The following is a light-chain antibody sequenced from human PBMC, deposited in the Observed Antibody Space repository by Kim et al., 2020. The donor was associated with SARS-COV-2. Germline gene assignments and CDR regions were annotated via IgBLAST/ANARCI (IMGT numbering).Light chain of an antibody. CDR2: RDG. Sequence: VYPGKTASITCSVHELGRNYASWYQQRPGQSPVLVIYRDGKRPSGITERFSGSTSGNTATLTISGTQPMDEADYYCQAWDNSIVVFGGGTQLTVL. CDR1: ELGRNY. CDR3: QAWDNSIVV. V-gene: IGLV3-1*01. J-gene: IGLJ2*01.